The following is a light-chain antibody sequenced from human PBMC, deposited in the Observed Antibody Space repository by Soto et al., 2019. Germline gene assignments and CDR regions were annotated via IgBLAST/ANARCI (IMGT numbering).Light chain of an antibody. V-gene: IGLV2-14*01. Sequence: SVLTQPASVSGSPGQSITISCTGTSSDVGGYNYVSWYQQHPGKAPKLMIYEVSNRPSGVSNRFSGSKSGNTASLTISGLQAEDEADYYCSSYTSSSNRVFGNGTKVT. CDR3: SSYTSSSNRV. CDR1: SSDVGGYNY. J-gene: IGLJ1*01. CDR2: EVS.